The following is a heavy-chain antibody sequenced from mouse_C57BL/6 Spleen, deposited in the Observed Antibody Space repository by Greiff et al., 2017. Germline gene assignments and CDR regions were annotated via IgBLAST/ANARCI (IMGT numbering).Heavy chain of an antibody. V-gene: IGHV1-69*01. CDR2: IDPSDSYT. CDR1: GYTFTSYW. Sequence: QVQLQQPGAELVMPGASVKLSCKASGYTFTSYWMHWVKQRHGQGLEWIGEIDPSDSYTNYNQKFKGKSTLTVDKSSSTAYMQLSSLTSEDSAVYYCARSPFYYYGSSPRRYFDVWSRGTTGTVSS. CDR3: ARSPFYYYGSSPRRYFDV. D-gene: IGHD1-1*01. J-gene: IGHJ1*03.